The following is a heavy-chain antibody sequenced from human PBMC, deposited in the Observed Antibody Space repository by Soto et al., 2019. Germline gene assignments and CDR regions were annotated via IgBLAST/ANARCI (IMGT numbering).Heavy chain of an antibody. CDR2: IYYSGST. Sequence: PSETLSLTCTVSGGSISSGGYYWSWIRQHPGKGLEWIGYIYYSGSTYYNPSLKSRVTISVDTSKNQFSLKLSSVTAADTAVYYCARGNLGHIIYGDYVYFDYWGQGTLVTVSS. D-gene: IGHD4-17*01. V-gene: IGHV4-31*03. J-gene: IGHJ4*02. CDR3: ARGNLGHIIYGDYVYFDY. CDR1: GGSISSGGYY.